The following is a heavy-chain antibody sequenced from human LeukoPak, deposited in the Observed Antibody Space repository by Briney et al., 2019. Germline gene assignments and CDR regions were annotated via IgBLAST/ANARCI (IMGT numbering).Heavy chain of an antibody. D-gene: IGHD4-17*01. CDR1: GFTFSSYA. J-gene: IGHJ4*02. CDR2: ISGIGANT. V-gene: IGHV3-23*01. CDR3: AKRLLGYADSSPIDY. Sequence: GGSLRLSCAASGFTFSSYAMSWVRQAPGKGLEWVSGISGIGANTYYADSVRGRFTISRDNSKNTLYLQMNSLRAEDTAVYYCAKRLLGYADSSPIDYWGQGTLVTVSS.